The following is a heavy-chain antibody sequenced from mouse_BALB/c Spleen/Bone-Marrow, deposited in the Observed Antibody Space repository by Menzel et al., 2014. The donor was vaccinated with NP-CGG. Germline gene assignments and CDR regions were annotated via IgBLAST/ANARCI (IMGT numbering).Heavy chain of an antibody. J-gene: IGHJ1*01. V-gene: IGHV1S34*01. Sequence: LVQTGASVKISCKASGYSFTGYYMNWVKQSHGKSLEWVGYISCYNGVASYNQKFKDKATFTVDTSSSTAYMQFNSLTSEDSAVYYCARSQFWFFDVWGAGTTATVSS. CDR1: GYSFTGYY. CDR2: ISCYNGVA. CDR3: ARSQFWFFDV.